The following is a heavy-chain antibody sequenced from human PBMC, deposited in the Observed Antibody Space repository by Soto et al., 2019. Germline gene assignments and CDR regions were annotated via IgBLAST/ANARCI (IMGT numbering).Heavy chain of an antibody. J-gene: IGHJ4*02. CDR2: IWYDGSNK. Sequence: GGSLRLSCAASGFTFSSYGMHWVRQAPGKGLEWVAVIWYDGSNKYYADSVKGRFTISRDNSKNTLYLQMNSLRAEDTAVYYCARHYYYDSSGAFDYWGQGTLVTVSS. CDR1: GFTFSSYG. CDR3: ARHYYYDSSGAFDY. D-gene: IGHD3-22*01. V-gene: IGHV3-33*01.